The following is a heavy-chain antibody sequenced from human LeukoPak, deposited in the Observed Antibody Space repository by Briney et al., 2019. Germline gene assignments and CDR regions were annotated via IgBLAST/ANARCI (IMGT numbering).Heavy chain of an antibody. CDR1: GFTFSSYE. V-gene: IGHV3-48*03. Sequence: GGSLRLSCAASGFTFSSYEMNWVRQAPGKGLEWVSYISSSGSTIYYADSVKGRFTISRDNAKNSLYLQMNSLRAEDTAVYYCARVTVAGYGMDVWGQGTTVTVSS. J-gene: IGHJ6*02. CDR2: ISSSGSTI. D-gene: IGHD6-19*01. CDR3: ARVTVAGYGMDV.